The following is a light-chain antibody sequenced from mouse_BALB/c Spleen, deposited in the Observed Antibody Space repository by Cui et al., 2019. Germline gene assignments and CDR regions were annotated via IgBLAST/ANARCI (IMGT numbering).Light chain of an antibody. J-gene: IGKJ2*01. V-gene: IGKV14-111*01. CDR3: LQYDEFPYT. CDR2: RAN. CDR1: QDINSY. Sequence: DIKMTQYPSSMYASLGERVTITCKASQDINSYLSWFQQKPGKSPKTLIYRANRLVDGVPSRFSGSGSGQDYSLTISSLEYEDMGIYYCLQYDEFPYTFGGGTKLEIK.